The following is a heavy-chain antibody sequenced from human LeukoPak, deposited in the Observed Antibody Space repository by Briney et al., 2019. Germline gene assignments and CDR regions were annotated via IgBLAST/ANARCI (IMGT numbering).Heavy chain of an antibody. V-gene: IGHV4-59*11. CDR2: IYYSGTT. CDR3: ARGGVAAKYYFDS. D-gene: IGHD3-10*01. CDR1: GGSISPLY. Sequence: SETLSLTCTVSGGSISPLYWSWIRQPPGKGLEFIGYIYYSGTTNYNPSLKSRVTLSADTSKNQFSLKLSSVTAADTAVYYCARGGVAAKYYFDSWGQGTLVTVSS. J-gene: IGHJ4*02.